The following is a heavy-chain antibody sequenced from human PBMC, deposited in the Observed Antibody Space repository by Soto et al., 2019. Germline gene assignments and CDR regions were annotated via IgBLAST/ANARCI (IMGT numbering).Heavy chain of an antibody. J-gene: IGHJ4*02. CDR1: GDSINSAGYY. V-gene: IGHV4-31*03. D-gene: IGHD3-9*01. CDR2: IHYSGST. CDR3: ASWGYDISTAYT. Sequence: PSETLSLTCTVSGDSINSAGYYWNWIRQPPGKGLEWIGYIHYSGSTYYNPSLKSRVTISVDTSKNQFSLKLTSVTAADTAVYYCASWGYDISTAYTWGQGALVTVSS.